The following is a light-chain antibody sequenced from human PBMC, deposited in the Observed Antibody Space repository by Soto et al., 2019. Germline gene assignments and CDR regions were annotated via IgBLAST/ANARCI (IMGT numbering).Light chain of an antibody. V-gene: IGKV1-5*01. CDR2: DAS. CDR3: QQYNTYSYT. J-gene: IGKJ2*01. Sequence: DIQMTQSPSTLSASVGDRVTITCRASQSISNWLAWYQQRPGKAPKLLIYDASTLDSWVPSRFSGSGSGTEFTLTISGLRPDDFATYYCQQYNTYSYTFGHGTKLEIK. CDR1: QSISNW.